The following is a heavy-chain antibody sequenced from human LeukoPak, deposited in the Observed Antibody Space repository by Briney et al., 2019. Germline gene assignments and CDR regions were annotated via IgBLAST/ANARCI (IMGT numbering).Heavy chain of an antibody. CDR2: ITSSASTI. CDR3: ARGLMREWELLSGPGDAFDI. Sequence: GGSLRLSCAASGFTFSDYYMNWIRQAPGKGLEWVSCITSSASTIYYADSVKGRFTISRDNAKNSLYLQMNSLRAEDTAVYYCARGLMREWELLSGPGDAFDIWGQGTMVTVSS. V-gene: IGHV3-11*04. CDR1: GFTFSDYY. J-gene: IGHJ3*02. D-gene: IGHD1-26*01.